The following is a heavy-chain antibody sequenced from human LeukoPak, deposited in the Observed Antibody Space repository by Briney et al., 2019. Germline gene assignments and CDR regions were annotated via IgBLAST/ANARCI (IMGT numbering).Heavy chain of an antibody. CDR2: IYTSGST. CDR3: ARGGWYYYDSSGYYLTRPFDY. Sequence: SETLSLTCTVSGGSISSGSYYWSWIRQPAGKGLEWIGRIYTSGSTNYNPSLKSRVTISVDTSKNQFSLKLSSVTAADTAVYYCARGGWYYYDSSGYYLTRPFDYGGQGTLVTVSS. V-gene: IGHV4-61*02. CDR1: GGSISSGSYY. J-gene: IGHJ4*02. D-gene: IGHD3-22*01.